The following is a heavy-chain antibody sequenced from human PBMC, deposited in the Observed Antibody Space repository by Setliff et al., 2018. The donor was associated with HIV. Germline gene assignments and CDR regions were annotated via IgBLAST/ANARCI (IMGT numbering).Heavy chain of an antibody. CDR2: IYYSGST. Sequence: SETLSLTCTVSGGSISSGVYYWSWIRQHPGKGLEWVGYIYYSGSTYYNPSLKSRLTMSVDPSKNQFSLRLNSVTAADTAVYYCARVDRVESAFDIWGQGTMVTVSS. D-gene: IGHD2-15*01. CDR1: GGSISSGVYY. J-gene: IGHJ3*02. CDR3: ARVDRVESAFDI. V-gene: IGHV4-31*03.